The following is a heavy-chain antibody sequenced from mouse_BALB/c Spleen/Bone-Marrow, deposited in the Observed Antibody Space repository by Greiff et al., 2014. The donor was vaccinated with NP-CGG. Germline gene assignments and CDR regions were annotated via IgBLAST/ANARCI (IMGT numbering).Heavy chain of an antibody. Sequence: QVQLQQSGAELARPGASVKVSCRAPGYTFTTYTIHWVRQRPGQGLEWIGYINPSSGYTNYIQKFKDKATLTADKSSSTAYMQLSSLTSEDSAVYYCARRDDGYVFFDYWGQGTTLTVSS. CDR1: GYTFTTYT. CDR2: INPSSGYT. D-gene: IGHD2-3*01. J-gene: IGHJ2*01. CDR3: ARRDDGYVFFDY. V-gene: IGHV1-4*01.